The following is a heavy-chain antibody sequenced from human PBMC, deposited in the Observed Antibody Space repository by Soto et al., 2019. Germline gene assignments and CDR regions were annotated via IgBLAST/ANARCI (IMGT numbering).Heavy chain of an antibody. CDR3: AALVLVPAAILDY. Sequence: QVQLQESGPGLVKPSQTLSLTCTVSGGSISSGGYYWSWIRRHPGKGLEWIGYIYYSGSTYYNPSLKSRVTISVDTSKNQFSLKLSSVTAADTAVYYCAALVLVPAAILDYWGQGTLVTVSS. V-gene: IGHV4-31*03. CDR2: IYYSGST. J-gene: IGHJ4*02. CDR1: GGSISSGGYY. D-gene: IGHD2-2*01.